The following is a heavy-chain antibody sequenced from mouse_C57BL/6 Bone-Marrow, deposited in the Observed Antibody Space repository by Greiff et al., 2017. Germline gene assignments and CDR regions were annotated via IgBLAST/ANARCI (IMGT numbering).Heavy chain of an antibody. Sequence: QVTLIVSGPGLLQSSQSLSLTCSFSGFSLSTSGMGVSWIRQPSGKGLEWLAHIYLDDDKRYDPSLKSRLTISKHTSRNQVFHKITSVDTADTATYYDARGGNSYWYFDVWGTGTTVTVSS. CDR2: IYLDDDK. D-gene: IGHD2-1*01. CDR1: GFSLSTSGMG. V-gene: IGHV8-12*01. CDR3: ARGGNSYWYFDV. J-gene: IGHJ1*03.